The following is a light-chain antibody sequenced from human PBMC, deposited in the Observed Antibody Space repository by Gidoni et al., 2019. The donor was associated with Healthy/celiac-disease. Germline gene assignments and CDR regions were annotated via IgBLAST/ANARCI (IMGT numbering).Light chain of an antibody. CDR3: QQYGSSPTLT. CDR2: GAS. V-gene: IGKV3-20*01. J-gene: IGKJ4*01. CDR1: QSVSSSY. Sequence: EIVLTQSPVTLSLSPGERATLSCRASQSVSSSYLAWYQQKPGQAPRLLLYGASSRAPGSPARFSGSGSGTDFTLTISRMEPEDFAVYYCQQYGSSPTLTFGGGTKVEIK.